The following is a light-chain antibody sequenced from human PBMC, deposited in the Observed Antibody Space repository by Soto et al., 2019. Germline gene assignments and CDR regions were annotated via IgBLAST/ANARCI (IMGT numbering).Light chain of an antibody. V-gene: IGLV2-14*01. J-gene: IGLJ2*01. CDR3: SSYTSSSNVV. Sequence: QSALTQPASVSGSPGQSMTISCTGTSSDVGGYNYVSWYQQHPGKAPKLMIYDVSNRPSGVSNRFSGSKSGNTASLTISGLQAEDEADYYCSSYTSSSNVVFGGGTKLTVL. CDR1: SSDVGGYNY. CDR2: DVS.